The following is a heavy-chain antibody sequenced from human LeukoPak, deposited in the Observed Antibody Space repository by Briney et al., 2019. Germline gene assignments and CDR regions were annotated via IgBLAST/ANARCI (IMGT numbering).Heavy chain of an antibody. CDR2: IWYDGSNK. J-gene: IGHJ4*02. CDR3: ARAGATYYYDSSGYYYDY. Sequence: GGSLRLSCAASGFTFSSYGIHWVRQAPGKGGEWGADIWYDGSNKYYADSVKGRFTISRDNSKNTLYLQMNSLRAEDTAVYYCARAGATYYYDSSGYYYDYWGQGTLVTVSS. CDR1: GFTFSSYG. D-gene: IGHD3-22*01. V-gene: IGHV3-33*01.